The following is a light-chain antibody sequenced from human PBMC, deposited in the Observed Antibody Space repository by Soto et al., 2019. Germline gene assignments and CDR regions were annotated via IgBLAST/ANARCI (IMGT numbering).Light chain of an antibody. V-gene: IGKV4-1*01. Sequence: DIVLSQSPDSLAVSLGERATINCKSSQSLLYNSNKKNYFAWYQQKPGQPPKLLIYWASTRQSGVPDRFTGSGSETDFTLTISSLQAEDVAVYYCQQYYSFPLTFGGGTQVEIK. CDR3: QQYYSFPLT. CDR2: WAS. CDR1: QSLLYNSNKKNY. J-gene: IGKJ4*01.